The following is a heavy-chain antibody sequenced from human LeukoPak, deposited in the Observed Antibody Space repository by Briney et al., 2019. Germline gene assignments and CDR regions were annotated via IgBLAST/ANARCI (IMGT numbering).Heavy chain of an antibody. V-gene: IGHV3-23*01. D-gene: IGHD3-22*01. CDR3: AKDRNYYDSSGYGDY. CDR1: GFTFSSYA. CDR2: ISGSGGST. Sequence: PGGSLRLSCAASGFTFSSYAMSWVRQAPGKGLEWVSAISGSGGSTYYAESVKGRFTISRDNSKNTLYLQMNSLRAEAKAVYYCAKDRNYYDSSGYGDYWGQGTLVTVSS. J-gene: IGHJ4*02.